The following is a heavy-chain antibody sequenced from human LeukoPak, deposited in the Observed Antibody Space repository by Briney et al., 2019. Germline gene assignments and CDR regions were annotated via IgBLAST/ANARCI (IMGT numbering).Heavy chain of an antibody. CDR2: IKQDGSEK. CDR1: GFTFSSYW. CDR3: ARERYNSGWYYYFDY. V-gene: IGHV3-7*01. J-gene: IGHJ4*02. D-gene: IGHD6-19*01. Sequence: PGGSLRLSCAASGFTFSSYWMSWVRQAPGKGLEWVANIKQDGSEKYYVDSVKGRFTISRDNAVNSLFLQMNSLRAEDTAVYYCARERYNSGWYYYFDYWGQGTLVTVSS.